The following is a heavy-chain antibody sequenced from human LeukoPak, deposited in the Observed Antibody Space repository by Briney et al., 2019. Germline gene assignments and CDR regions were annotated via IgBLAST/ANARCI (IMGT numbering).Heavy chain of an antibody. CDR3: ASYSNSWYYFDY. CDR1: GGSITSYY. J-gene: IGHJ4*02. Sequence: SETLSLTCTVSGGSITSYYWSWIRQPPGKGLEWIGYMYYSGNAYYNPSLKSRVTISVDTSKNQFSLKLSSMTAADTAVYYCASYSNSWYYFDYWGQGTLVTVSS. D-gene: IGHD6-13*01. CDR2: MYYSGNA. V-gene: IGHV4-59*01.